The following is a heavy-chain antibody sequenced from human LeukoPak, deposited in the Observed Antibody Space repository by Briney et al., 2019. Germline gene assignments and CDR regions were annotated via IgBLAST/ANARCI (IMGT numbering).Heavy chain of an antibody. CDR1: GFTFSSHN. J-gene: IGHJ4*02. V-gene: IGHV3-48*04. Sequence: QTGGSLRLSRAASGFTFSSHNMNWVRQAPGKGLEWVSYISSSSSTIYYADSVKGRFTISRDNAKNSLYLQMNSLSAEDTAVYYCASGEQLVPSTFDYWGQGTLVTVSS. D-gene: IGHD6-6*01. CDR2: ISSSSSTI. CDR3: ASGEQLVPSTFDY.